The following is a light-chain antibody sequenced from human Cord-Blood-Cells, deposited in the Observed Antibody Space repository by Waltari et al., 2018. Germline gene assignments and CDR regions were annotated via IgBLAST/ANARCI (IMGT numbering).Light chain of an antibody. CDR1: SSDVGGYNY. V-gene: IGLV2-8*01. Sequence: QSALTQPPSASGSPGQSVTISCTGTSSDVGGYNYVSWYQQHPGKAPKLMIYEVSKRPSGFPDRFSGSKSGNTAALTVSGLQAEDEADYYCSSYAGSWVFGGGTKLTVL. CDR3: SSYAGSWV. J-gene: IGLJ3*02. CDR2: EVS.